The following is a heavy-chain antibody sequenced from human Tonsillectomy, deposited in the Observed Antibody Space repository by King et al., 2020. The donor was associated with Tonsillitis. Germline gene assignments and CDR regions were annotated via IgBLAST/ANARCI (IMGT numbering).Heavy chain of an antibody. D-gene: IGHD7-27*01. J-gene: IGHJ3*02. CDR3: ARDPGAGLGGSRNAFDI. V-gene: IGHV4-59*01. CDR1: GGSMSSYY. CDR2: IYYSGST. Sequence: MQLQESGPGLVKPSETLSLTCTVSGGSMSSYYWSWIRQPPGKGLEWIGYIYYSGSTNYNPSLKSRVTISVDTSKNQFSLKLNAVTAADTAVYYCARDPGAGLGGSRNAFDIWGQGTMVTVSS.